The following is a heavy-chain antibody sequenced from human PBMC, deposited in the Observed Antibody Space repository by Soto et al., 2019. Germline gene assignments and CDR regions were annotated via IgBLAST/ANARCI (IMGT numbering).Heavy chain of an antibody. V-gene: IGHV3-30-3*01. CDR3: ARESVGDYDILTGSLTFDY. D-gene: IGHD3-9*01. CDR2: ISYDGSNK. J-gene: IGHJ4*02. CDR1: GFTFSSYA. Sequence: GVSLRLSCAASGFTFSSYAMHWVRQAPGKGLEWVAVISYDGSNKYYADSVKGRFTISRDNSKNTLYLQMNSLRAEDTAVYYCARESVGDYDILTGSLTFDYWGQGTLVTVSS.